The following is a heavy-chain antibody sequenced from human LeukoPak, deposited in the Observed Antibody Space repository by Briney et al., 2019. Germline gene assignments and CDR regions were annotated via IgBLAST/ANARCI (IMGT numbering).Heavy chain of an antibody. CDR1: GGSISSYY. V-gene: IGHV4-59*01. CDR2: IYYSGST. Sequence: PSETLSLTCTVSGGSISSYYWSWIRQPPGKGLEWIGYIYYSGSTNYNPSLKSRVTISVDTSKNQFSLKLSSVTAADTAVYYCARGAIAATISGYYYYYMDVWGKGTTVTVSS. D-gene: IGHD5-12*01. J-gene: IGHJ6*03. CDR3: ARGAIAATISGYYYYYMDV.